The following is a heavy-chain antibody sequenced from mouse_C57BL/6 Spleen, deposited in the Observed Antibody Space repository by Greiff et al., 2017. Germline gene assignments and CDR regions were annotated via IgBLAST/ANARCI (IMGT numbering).Heavy chain of an antibody. CDR3: ANYYGSSYVGY. D-gene: IGHD1-1*01. Sequence: QVQLKQPGAELVKPGASVKLSCKASGYTFTSYWMHWVKQRPGQGLEWIGMIHPNSGSTNYNEKFKSKATLTVDKSSSTAYMQLSSLTSEDSAVYYCANYYGSSYVGYWGQGTTLTVSS. CDR2: IHPNSGST. V-gene: IGHV1-64*01. CDR1: GYTFTSYW. J-gene: IGHJ2*01.